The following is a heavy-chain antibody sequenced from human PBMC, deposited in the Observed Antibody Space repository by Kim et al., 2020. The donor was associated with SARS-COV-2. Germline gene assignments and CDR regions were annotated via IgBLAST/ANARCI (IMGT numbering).Heavy chain of an antibody. J-gene: IGHJ6*02. D-gene: IGHD5-12*01. Sequence: YADPVRGRFTISRDNSKNPLYLQMNSLRAEDTAVYYCAKSTTGGYYYGMDVWGQGTTVTVSS. CDR3: AKSTTGGYYYGMDV. V-gene: IGHV3-30*02.